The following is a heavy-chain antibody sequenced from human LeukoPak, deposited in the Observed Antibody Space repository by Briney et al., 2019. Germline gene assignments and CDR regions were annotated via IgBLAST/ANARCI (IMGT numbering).Heavy chain of an antibody. D-gene: IGHD6-13*01. CDR3: AKQGGERSSWQTFDN. J-gene: IGHJ4*02. CDR1: GYIFTRHW. Sequence: PGESLKISCKGSGYIFTRHWIGWVRQMPGKGLELMGIINPEDSHIRYSPSFQGQVTISVDKSISTPYLQWNSLKAADTAMYYCAKQGGERSSWQTFDNWGQGTLVTVSS. V-gene: IGHV5-51*03. CDR2: INPEDSHI.